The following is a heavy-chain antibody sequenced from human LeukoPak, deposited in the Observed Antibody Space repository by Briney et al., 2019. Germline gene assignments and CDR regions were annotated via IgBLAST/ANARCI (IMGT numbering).Heavy chain of an antibody. D-gene: IGHD4-17*01. J-gene: IGHJ4*02. CDR3: ARDSQPSDHGDYEFVY. Sequence: VASVKVSCKASGYTFTSYGISWVRQAPGQGLEWMGWISAYNGNTNYAQKLQGRVTMTTDTSTSTAYMELRSLRSDDTAVYYCARDSQPSDHGDYEFVYWGQGTLVTVSS. CDR1: GYTFTSYG. V-gene: IGHV1-18*01. CDR2: ISAYNGNT.